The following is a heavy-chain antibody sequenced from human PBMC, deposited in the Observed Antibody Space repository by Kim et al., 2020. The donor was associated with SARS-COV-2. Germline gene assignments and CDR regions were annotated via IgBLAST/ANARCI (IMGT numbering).Heavy chain of an antibody. D-gene: IGHD6-19*01. CDR1: GGTFSSYA. CDR2: IIPIFGTA. J-gene: IGHJ6*02. CDR3: ARAGYRSLRYYYYGMDV. V-gene: IGHV1-69*13. Sequence: VKVSCKASGGTFSSYAISWVRQAPGQGLGWMGGIIPIFGTANYAQKFQGRVTITADESTSTAYMELSSLRSEDTAVYYCARAGYRSLRYYYYGMDVWGQGTTVTVSS.